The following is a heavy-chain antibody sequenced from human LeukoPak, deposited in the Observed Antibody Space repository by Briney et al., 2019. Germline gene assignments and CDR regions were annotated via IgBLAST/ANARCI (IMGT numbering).Heavy chain of an antibody. CDR2: ISATGGGT. CDR3: AKSPAYSSSWFDY. Sequence: GGSLRLSCAASGFTFSSYAVSWVRPAPGKGLEWVSAISATGGGTYYADSVRGRFTISRDNSKNTLYVQMNSLRVEDTAVYYCAKSPAYSSSWFDYWGQGTLVTVSS. J-gene: IGHJ4*02. D-gene: IGHD6-13*01. CDR1: GFTFSSYA. V-gene: IGHV3-23*01.